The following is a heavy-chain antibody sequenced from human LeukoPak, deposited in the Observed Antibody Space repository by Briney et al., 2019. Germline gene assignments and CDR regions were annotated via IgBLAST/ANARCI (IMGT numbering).Heavy chain of an antibody. D-gene: IGHD3-22*01. J-gene: IGHJ6*02. CDR1: GYTFTSYY. CDR3: ASGKKGLDYYDSSGYPHYYYYYGMDV. Sequence: AASVTVSCKASGYTFTSYYMHWVRQATGQGLEWMGWMNPNSGNTGYAQKFQGRVTMTRNTSISTAYMELSSLRSEDTAVYYCASGKKGLDYYDSSGYPHYYYYYGMDVWGQGTTVTVSS. V-gene: IGHV1-8*02. CDR2: MNPNSGNT.